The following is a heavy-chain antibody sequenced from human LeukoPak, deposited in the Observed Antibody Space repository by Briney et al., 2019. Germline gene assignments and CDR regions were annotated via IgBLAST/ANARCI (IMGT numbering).Heavy chain of an antibody. D-gene: IGHD1-26*01. CDR1: GYTFTGYY. J-gene: IGHJ4*02. V-gene: IGHV1-2*02. Sequence: GASVKVSCKASGYTFTGYYMHWVRQAPGQGLEWMGWINPNSGGTNYAQKFQGRVTMTRDTSISTAYMELSRLRSDDTAVYYCARDEVDSGSYYGDYWGQGTLVTVSS. CDR3: ARDEVDSGSYYGDY. CDR2: INPNSGGT.